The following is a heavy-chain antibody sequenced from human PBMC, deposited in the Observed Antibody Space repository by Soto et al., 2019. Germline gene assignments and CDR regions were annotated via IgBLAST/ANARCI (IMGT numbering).Heavy chain of an antibody. CDR2: IWYDGSNK. V-gene: IGHV3-33*01. J-gene: IGHJ2*01. Sequence: QVQLVESGGGVVQPGRSLRLSCAASGFTFRNYGMHWVRQAPGKGLEWVAVIWYDGSNKYYADSVKGRFTISRDNSKNTVHLQMNSLRAEDTAVYYCTRDVSSRYFDLWGRGSLVTVSS. CDR1: GFTFRNYG. CDR3: TRDVSSRYFDL.